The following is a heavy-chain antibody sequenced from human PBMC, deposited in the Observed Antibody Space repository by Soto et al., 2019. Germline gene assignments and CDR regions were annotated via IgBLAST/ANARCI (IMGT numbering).Heavy chain of an antibody. CDR2: IDGDGTTT. Sequence: GGSLRLSCAASGFSFNSYWMRWVRQVPGKGLECVSRIDGDGTTTHYADSVKGRFTISRDNAKNTLYLQMSSLRADDSAVYFCARRIAVAGTYDRWGQGTLVT. CDR3: ARRIAVAGTYDR. CDR1: GFSFNSYW. J-gene: IGHJ5*02. V-gene: IGHV3-74*01. D-gene: IGHD6-19*01.